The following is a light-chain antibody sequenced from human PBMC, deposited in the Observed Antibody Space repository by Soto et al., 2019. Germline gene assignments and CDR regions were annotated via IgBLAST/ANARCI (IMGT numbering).Light chain of an antibody. V-gene: IGKV3-20*01. CDR1: QSVSSSF. Sequence: EIVLTQSPATLSLSPGERATLSCRASQSVSSSFLAWYQQKPGQAPGLLIYGASSRATGIPDRFSGSGSGTDFTLTISRLEPEDFAVYYCQQYRTFGQGTKVDI. CDR3: QQYRT. J-gene: IGKJ1*01. CDR2: GAS.